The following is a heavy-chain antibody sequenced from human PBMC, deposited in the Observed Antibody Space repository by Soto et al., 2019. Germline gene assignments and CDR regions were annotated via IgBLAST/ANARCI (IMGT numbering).Heavy chain of an antibody. CDR3: ARASSSTSGAIDY. CDR1: AFTFRNYW. V-gene: IGHV3-7*04. CDR2: IKEDGSEK. D-gene: IGHD2-2*01. J-gene: IGHJ4*02. Sequence: EVQLVESGGGLVQPGGSLRLSCAASAFTFRNYWMSWVRQAPGKGLECLAKIKEDGSEKYYVDSVKGRFTISRDNAKNSVYLQMNSPTAEDTAVYYCARASSSTSGAIDYWGQGTLVTVSS.